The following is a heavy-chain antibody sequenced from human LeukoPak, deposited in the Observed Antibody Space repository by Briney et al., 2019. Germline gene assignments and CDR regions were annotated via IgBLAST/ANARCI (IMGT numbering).Heavy chain of an antibody. D-gene: IGHD2-15*01. CDR2: ISSSGSTI. V-gene: IGHV3-11*04. J-gene: IGHJ4*02. Sequence: PGGSLRLSCAASGFTFSDYYMSWIRQAPGKGLEWVSYISSSGSTIYYADSVKGRFTISRDNAKNSLYLQMNSLRAEDTAVCYCARERRTISSWYDYWGQGTLVTVSS. CDR1: GFTFSDYY. CDR3: ARERRTISSWYDY.